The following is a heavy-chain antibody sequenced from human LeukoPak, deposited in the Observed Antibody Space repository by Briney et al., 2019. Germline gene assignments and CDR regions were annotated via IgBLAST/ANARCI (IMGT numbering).Heavy chain of an antibody. D-gene: IGHD3-10*01. J-gene: IGHJ5*02. Sequence: GGSLRLSCSASGPTLSGYWMHWVRQIPGKGLVWVSRIDSDGSGTSYADSVKGRFTISRDDVKNMLYLQMNSLRAEDTAVYYCARGRGPYGWFDPWGQGTLVTVSS. CDR1: GPTLSGYW. V-gene: IGHV3-74*01. CDR3: ARGRGPYGWFDP. CDR2: IDSDGSGT.